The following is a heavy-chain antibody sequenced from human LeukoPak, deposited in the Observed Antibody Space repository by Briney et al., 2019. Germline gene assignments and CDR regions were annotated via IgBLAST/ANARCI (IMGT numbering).Heavy chain of an antibody. CDR3: ARDVVPYSSGSLDY. CDR1: GFTFSSYA. V-gene: IGHV3-30*04. J-gene: IGHJ4*02. CDR2: ISYDGSNK. D-gene: IGHD6-19*01. Sequence: GGSLRLSCAASGFTFSSYAMHWVRQAPGKGLEWVAVISYDGSNKYYAGSVKGRFTIPRDNSKNTLYLQMNSLRAEDTAVYYCARDVVPYSSGSLDYWGQGTLVTVSS.